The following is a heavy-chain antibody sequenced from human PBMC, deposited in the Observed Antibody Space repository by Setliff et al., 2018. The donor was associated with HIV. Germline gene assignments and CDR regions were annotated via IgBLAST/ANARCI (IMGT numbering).Heavy chain of an antibody. Sequence: ASVKVSCKVSGYTLTELSMHWVRQAPGKGLEWMRGFDPEGGETIYAQKFQGRVTMTEDTSTDTAYMELSSLRSEDTAVYYCATTRITMVRGVRGPFDYWGQGTLVTVSS. D-gene: IGHD3-10*01. CDR3: ATTRITMVRGVRGPFDY. J-gene: IGHJ4*02. CDR1: GYTLTELS. CDR2: FDPEGGET. V-gene: IGHV1-24*01.